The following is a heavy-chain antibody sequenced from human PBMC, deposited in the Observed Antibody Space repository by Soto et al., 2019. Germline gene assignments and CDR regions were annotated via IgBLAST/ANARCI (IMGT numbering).Heavy chain of an antibody. CDR1: RYSLRELA. V-gene: IGHV1-2*02. J-gene: IGHJ4*02. CDR3: ARAKSYSNLFDY. CDR2: IDPDDGGT. Sequence: ASVKVTCKVSRYSLRELAIHWVRQSPGKGLEWMGGIDPDDGGTNYAQRFQGRVTMTRDTSISTAYMELSRLRSDDTAVYYCARAKSYSNLFDYWGQGTLVTVSS. D-gene: IGHD4-4*01.